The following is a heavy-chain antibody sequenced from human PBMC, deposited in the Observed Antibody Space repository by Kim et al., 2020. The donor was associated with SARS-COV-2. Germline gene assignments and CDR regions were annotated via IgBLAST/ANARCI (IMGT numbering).Heavy chain of an antibody. D-gene: IGHD6-13*01. Sequence: SQKFQGRVTITRDTSASTAYMGLSSLRSEDTAVYYCARVKQLVSISWFDPWGQGTLVTVSS. CDR3: ARVKQLVSISWFDP. J-gene: IGHJ5*02. V-gene: IGHV1-3*01.